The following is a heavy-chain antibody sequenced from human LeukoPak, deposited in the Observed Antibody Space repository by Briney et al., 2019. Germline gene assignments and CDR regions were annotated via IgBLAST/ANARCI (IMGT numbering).Heavy chain of an antibody. CDR1: GGSIRTSSYY. J-gene: IGHJ4*02. Sequence: SETLSLTCTISGGSIRTSSYYWSWIRQPPGKGLEWIGYIYYSGSTNYNPSLKSRVTISVDTSKNQFSLKLSSVTAADTAVYYCARGLVIRGRLDYWGQGTLVTVSS. CDR3: ARGLVIRGRLDY. CDR2: IYYSGST. V-gene: IGHV4-61*01. D-gene: IGHD3-22*01.